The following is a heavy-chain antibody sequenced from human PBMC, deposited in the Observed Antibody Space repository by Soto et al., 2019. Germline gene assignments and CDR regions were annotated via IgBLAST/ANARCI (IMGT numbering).Heavy chain of an antibody. Sequence: SVKVSCKASGFTFASSAVQWVRQARGQRLEWIGWIVVGSGNTNYAQKFQERVTITRDMSTSTAYMELSSLRSEDTAVYYCAAVAGYYDFWSGYYSTQDYYYYGMDVWGQGTTVTVSS. V-gene: IGHV1-58*01. CDR3: AAVAGYYDFWSGYYSTQDYYYYGMDV. J-gene: IGHJ6*02. D-gene: IGHD3-3*01. CDR1: GFTFASSA. CDR2: IVVGSGNT.